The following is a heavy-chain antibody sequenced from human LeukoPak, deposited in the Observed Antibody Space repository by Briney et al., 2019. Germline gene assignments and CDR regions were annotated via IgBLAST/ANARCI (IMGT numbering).Heavy chain of an antibody. CDR2: ISAYNGNT. J-gene: IGHJ3*02. V-gene: IGHV1-18*01. CDR3: ARDVPAEYYYDSSGYYLHDAFDI. CDR1: GYTFTSYG. D-gene: IGHD3-22*01. Sequence: ASVKVSCKASGYTFTSYGISWVRQAPGRGLEWMGWISAYNGNTNYAQKLQGRVTMTTDTSTSTAYMELRSLRSDDTAVYYCARDVPAEYYYDSSGYYLHDAFDIWGQGTMVTVSS.